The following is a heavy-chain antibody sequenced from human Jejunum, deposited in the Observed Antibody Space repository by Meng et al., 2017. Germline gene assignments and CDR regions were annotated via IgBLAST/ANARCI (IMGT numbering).Heavy chain of an antibody. CDR3: ARDLNGDNPIYFDF. J-gene: IGHJ4*02. Sequence: GESLKISCAASGFTFSSYSMHWVHQAPGRGLEWVAVIPYEGRGDSYADSVKGRFTISRDNSKNTLYLQMNSLRPEDTAVYYCARDLNGDNPIYFDFWGQGALVTVSS. D-gene: IGHD4-17*01. CDR1: GFTFSSYS. V-gene: IGHV3-30*04. CDR2: IPYEGRGD.